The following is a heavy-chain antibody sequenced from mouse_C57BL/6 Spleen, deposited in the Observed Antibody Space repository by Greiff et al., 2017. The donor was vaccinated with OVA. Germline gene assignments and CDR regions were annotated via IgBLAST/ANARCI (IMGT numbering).Heavy chain of an antibody. CDR1: GYTFTSYW. D-gene: IGHD1-2*01. J-gene: IGHJ2*01. V-gene: IGHV1-64*01. Sequence: QVQLQQPGAELVKPGASVKLSCKASGYTFTSYWMHWVKQRPGQGLEWIGMIHPNSGSTNYNEKFKSKATLTVDKSSSTAYMQLSSLTSEDSAVYYCARSAIYSYFDDWGQGTTLTVSS. CDR3: ARSAIYSYFDD. CDR2: IHPNSGST.